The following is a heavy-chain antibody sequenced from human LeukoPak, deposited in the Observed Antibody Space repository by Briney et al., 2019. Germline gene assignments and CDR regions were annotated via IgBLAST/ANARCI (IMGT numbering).Heavy chain of an antibody. J-gene: IGHJ3*02. V-gene: IGHV1-8*03. CDR1: GYTFTSYD. CDR3: ARGRFLEWLFHDAFDI. Sequence: ASVKVSCKASGYTFTSYDINWVRQATGQGLEWMGWMNPNSGNTGYAQKFQGRVTITRDTSISTAYMELSSLRSEDTAVYYCARGRFLEWLFHDAFDIWGQGTMVTVSS. CDR2: MNPNSGNT. D-gene: IGHD3-3*01.